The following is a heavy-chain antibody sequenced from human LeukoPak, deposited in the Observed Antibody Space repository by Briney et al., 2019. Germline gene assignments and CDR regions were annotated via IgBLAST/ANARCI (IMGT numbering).Heavy chain of an antibody. Sequence: GGSLRLXCAASGFTFSSYSMNWVRQAPGKGLEWVSSISSSSSYIYYADSVKGRFTISRDNAKNSLYLQMNSLRAEDTAVYYCARGHVAGTDRHWDYWGQGTLATVSS. CDR2: ISSSSSYI. CDR3: ARGHVAGTDRHWDY. V-gene: IGHV3-21*01. CDR1: GFTFSSYS. D-gene: IGHD6-19*01. J-gene: IGHJ4*02.